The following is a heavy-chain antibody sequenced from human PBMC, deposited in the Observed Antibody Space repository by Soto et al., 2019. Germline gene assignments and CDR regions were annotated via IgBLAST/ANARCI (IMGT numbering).Heavy chain of an antibody. CDR1: GFTFSDYY. Sequence: GWSLRLSCAASGFTFSDYYMSWIRQAPGKGLEWVSYISSSGSTIYYADSVKGRFTISRDNAKNSLYLQMNSLRAEDTAVYYCAREPQSSYYDLLTGYLDWGQGTMVIVSS. CDR2: ISSSGSTI. V-gene: IGHV3-11*01. D-gene: IGHD3-9*01. J-gene: IGHJ1*01. CDR3: AREPQSSYYDLLTGYLD.